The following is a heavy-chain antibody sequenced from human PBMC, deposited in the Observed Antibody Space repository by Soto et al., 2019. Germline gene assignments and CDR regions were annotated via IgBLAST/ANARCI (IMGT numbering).Heavy chain of an antibody. V-gene: IGHV3-21*01. CDR3: VRDKYDPRDY. D-gene: IGHD3-16*01. CDR2: IQGDTGHT. J-gene: IGHJ4*02. Sequence: EVQLVESGGGLVKPGESLRLSCVTSGFSMSDYRLNWVRQAPGKGLEWVSLIQGDTGHTFYADSVRGRFIISRDDAKSSVYLQMNALRVEDTAVYYCVRDKYDPRDYWGQGTLVTVSS. CDR1: GFSMSDYR.